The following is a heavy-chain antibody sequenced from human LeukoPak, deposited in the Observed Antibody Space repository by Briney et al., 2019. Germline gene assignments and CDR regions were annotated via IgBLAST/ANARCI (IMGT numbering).Heavy chain of an antibody. CDR2: ISGGGVST. Sequence: PGGSLRLSCAASGFTFSSYAMSWVRQAPGMGLEWVSSISGGGVSTYYADSVKGRFTISRDNSENTLYLQMNSLRVEDTAVYYCAKVRCSGSSCSPNWFDPWGQGTLVTVSS. CDR1: GFTFSSYA. CDR3: AKVRCSGSSCSPNWFDP. J-gene: IGHJ5*02. D-gene: IGHD2-2*01. V-gene: IGHV3-23*01.